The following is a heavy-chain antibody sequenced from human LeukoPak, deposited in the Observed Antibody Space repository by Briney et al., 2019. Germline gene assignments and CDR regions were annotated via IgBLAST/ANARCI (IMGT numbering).Heavy chain of an antibody. CDR2: ITGSGERT. Sequence: QAGGSLRLSCAASGFTYSTYAMTWVRQAPGKGLEWVSSITGSGERTYYADSVKGRFTISRDNSNNMVYLQMNSLRGEDTAVYYCAKNSAYDRSLGYYSYYMDVWGKGTTVTVSS. J-gene: IGHJ6*03. D-gene: IGHD5-12*01. CDR3: AKNSAYDRSLGYYSYYMDV. CDR1: GFTYSTYA. V-gene: IGHV3-23*01.